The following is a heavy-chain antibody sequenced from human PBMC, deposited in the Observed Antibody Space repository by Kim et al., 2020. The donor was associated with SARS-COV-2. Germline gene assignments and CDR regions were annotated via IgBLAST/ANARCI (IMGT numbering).Heavy chain of an antibody. V-gene: IGHV4-4*02. CDR3: ARDRWYSSSWYYFDY. CDR1: GGSISSSNW. D-gene: IGHD6-13*01. CDR2: IYHSGST. Sequence: SETLSLTCAVSGGSISSSNWWSWVRQPPGKVLEWIGEIYHSGSTNYNPSLKSRVTISVDKSKNQFSLKLSSVTAADTAVYYCARDRWYSSSWYYFDYWGQGTLVTVSS. J-gene: IGHJ4*02.